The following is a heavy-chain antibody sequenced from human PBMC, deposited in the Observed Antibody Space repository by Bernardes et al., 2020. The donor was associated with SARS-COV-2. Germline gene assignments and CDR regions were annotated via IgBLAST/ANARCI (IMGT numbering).Heavy chain of an antibody. CDR3: ARLGNFDFWSGLGGDFDY. V-gene: IGHV4-39*01. J-gene: IGHJ4*02. CDR2: RYSSGGA. Sequence: SETLPLTCTVSGGSISNSNYYWGWIRQAPGKGLEWIGSRYSSGGAYYNPSLQSRVTESVDTSKNQFSLRLSFATAADTAVYYCARLGNFDFWSGLGGDFDYWGQGTLVTVSS. D-gene: IGHD3-3*01. CDR1: GGSISNSNYY.